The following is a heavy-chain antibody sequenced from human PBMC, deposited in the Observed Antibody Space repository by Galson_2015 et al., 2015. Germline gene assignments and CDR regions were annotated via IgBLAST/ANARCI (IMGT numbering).Heavy chain of an antibody. CDR1: GGTFSSYA. CDR2: IIPILGIA. D-gene: IGHD4-17*01. CDR3: ARGTAPVYYYYMDV. V-gene: IGHV1-69*04. J-gene: IGHJ6*03. Sequence: SVKVSCKASGGTFSSYAISWVRQAPGQGLEWMGRIIPILGIANYAQKFQGRVTITADKSTSTAYMELSSLRSEDTAVYYCARGTAPVYYYYMDVWGKGTTVTVSS.